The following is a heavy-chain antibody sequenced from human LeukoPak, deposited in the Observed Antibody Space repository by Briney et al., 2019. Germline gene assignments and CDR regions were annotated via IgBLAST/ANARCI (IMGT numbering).Heavy chain of an antibody. D-gene: IGHD6-13*01. J-gene: IGHJ4*02. CDR1: GFTFRNYW. Sequence: AGGSLRLSCAASGFTFRNYWMSWVRQAPGKGLEWVANIKQDGSEKYYVDSVKGRFTISRDNAKNSLYLQMNSLRAEDSAVYYCASQGENSSNWGGEYWGQGTLVTV. CDR2: IKQDGSEK. V-gene: IGHV3-7*01. CDR3: ASQGENSSNWGGEY.